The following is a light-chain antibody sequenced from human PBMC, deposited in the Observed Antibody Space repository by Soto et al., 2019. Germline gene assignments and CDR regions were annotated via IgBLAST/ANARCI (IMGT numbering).Light chain of an antibody. Sequence: DVQMTHSPSSISASVGDRVTITCRASQPISSWLAWYQQKPGKAPKXLIYAASSLQSGVPSRFSGSGSGTDFTINISSLKPEDCATDYGQQSYSTPRTFGQGTKVDI. CDR2: AAS. CDR1: QPISSW. J-gene: IGKJ1*01. CDR3: QQSYSTPRT. V-gene: IGKV1-12*01.